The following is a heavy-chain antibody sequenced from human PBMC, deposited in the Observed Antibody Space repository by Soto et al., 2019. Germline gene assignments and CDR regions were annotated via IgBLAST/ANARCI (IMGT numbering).Heavy chain of an antibody. CDR2: IYTSGST. D-gene: IGHD3-10*01. CDR3: ARDRGFYCSGSYFPSLDY. J-gene: IGHJ4*02. CDR1: GGSISSYY. Sequence: QVQLQESGPGLVKPSETLSLTCTVSGGSISSYYWSWIRQPAGKGLEWIGRIYTSGSTNYNPSLKSRVTMTVDTSKNQFSLKLSSVTAADTAVYYCARDRGFYCSGSYFPSLDYWGQGTLVTVSS. V-gene: IGHV4-4*07.